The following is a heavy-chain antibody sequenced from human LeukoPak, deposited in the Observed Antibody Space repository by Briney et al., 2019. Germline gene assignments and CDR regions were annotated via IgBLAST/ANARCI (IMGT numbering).Heavy chain of an antibody. J-gene: IGHJ4*02. CDR3: AVGRDIRVAGPGGYFDY. Sequence: PGGSVRLFCAASGFTFSDYHMIWIRQAPGKGLEWISYISPGGQTTYFADSVKGRVTLSRDNAKSSLSLQMNSLTADDTAVYFCAVGRDIRVAGPGGYFDYWGQGTLVAVSS. V-gene: IGHV3-11*01. CDR1: GFTFSDYH. D-gene: IGHD6-19*01. CDR2: ISPGGQTT.